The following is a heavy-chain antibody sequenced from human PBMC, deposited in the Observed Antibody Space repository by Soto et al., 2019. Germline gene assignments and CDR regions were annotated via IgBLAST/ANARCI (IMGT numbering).Heavy chain of an antibody. V-gene: IGHV3-30*18. J-gene: IGHJ4*02. CDR2: ITYDGNTK. Sequence: QVQLVESGGGVVQPGRSLRLSCVASGFTFNNYGIHWVRQAPGKGLEWVTVITYDGNTKYYADSVKGRFTISRDNSKNTLYLQLTRLRPEDTAVYYCVKDYYDTLAGYYGPDYWGQGTLVTVSS. CDR3: VKDYYDTLAGYYGPDY. CDR1: GFTFNNYG. D-gene: IGHD3-9*01.